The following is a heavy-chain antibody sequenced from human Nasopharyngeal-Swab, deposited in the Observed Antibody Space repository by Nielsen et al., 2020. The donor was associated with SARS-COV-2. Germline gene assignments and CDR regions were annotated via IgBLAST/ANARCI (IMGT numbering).Heavy chain of an antibody. Sequence: SETLSLTCTVSGGSISSGSYYWSWIRQPAGKGLEWIGRIYTSGSTNYNPSLKSRVTISVDTSKNQFSLKLSSVTAADTAVYYCARGGYSYGYGYNGFDPWGQGTLVTVSS. CDR2: IYTSGST. V-gene: IGHV4-61*02. J-gene: IGHJ5*02. CDR1: GGSISSGSYY. CDR3: ARGGYSYGYGYNGFDP. D-gene: IGHD5-18*01.